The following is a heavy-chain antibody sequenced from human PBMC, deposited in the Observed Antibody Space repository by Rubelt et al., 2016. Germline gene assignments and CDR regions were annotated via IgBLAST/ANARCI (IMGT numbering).Heavy chain of an antibody. CDR3: ARIVGATRGVMKDV. D-gene: IGHD1-26*01. CDR2: IYYSGST. J-gene: IGHJ6*02. Sequence: RQPPGKGLEWIGSIYYSGSTYYNPSLKSRVTISVDTSKNQFSLKLSSVTAADTAVYYCARIVGATRGVMKDVWGQGTTVTVSS. V-gene: IGHV4-39*01.